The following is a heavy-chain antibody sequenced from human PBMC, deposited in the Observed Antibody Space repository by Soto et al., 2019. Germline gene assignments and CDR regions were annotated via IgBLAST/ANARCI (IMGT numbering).Heavy chain of an antibody. J-gene: IGHJ3*02. CDR1: GFTFSSYA. CDR3: AKGDIAARPGGVAFDI. Sequence: PGGSLRLSCAASGFTFSSYAMSWVRQAPGKGLEWVSAISGSGGSTYYADSVKGRFTISRDNSKNTLYLQMNSLRAEDTAVYYCAKGDIAARPGGVAFDIWGQGTMVTVSS. CDR2: ISGSGGST. D-gene: IGHD6-6*01. V-gene: IGHV3-23*01.